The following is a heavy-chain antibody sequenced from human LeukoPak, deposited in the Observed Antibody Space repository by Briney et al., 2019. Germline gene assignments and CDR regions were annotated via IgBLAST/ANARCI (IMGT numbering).Heavy chain of an antibody. CDR2: MNPNNNNT. Sequence: GASVKVSCKASGYTFTSYNINWVRQATGQGLEWMGWMNPNNNNTGSAQKFQGRVTMTRNISISTAYMELSSLRSEDTAVYYCARGPAPHYGSGSSWFDPWGQGTLVTVSP. CDR1: GYTFTSYN. J-gene: IGHJ5*02. V-gene: IGHV1-8*01. D-gene: IGHD3-10*01. CDR3: ARGPAPHYGSGSSWFDP.